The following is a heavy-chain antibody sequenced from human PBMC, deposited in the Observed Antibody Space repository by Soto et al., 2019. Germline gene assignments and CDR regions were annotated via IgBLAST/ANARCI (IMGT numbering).Heavy chain of an antibody. CDR2: IYYSGTT. V-gene: IGHV4-31*03. D-gene: IGHD3-22*01. CDR1: GGSISTGGYY. Sequence: QVQLQESGPGLVKPSQTLSLTCTVSGGSISTGGYYWSWIRQHPGKGLECIGYIYYSGTTYYNPSLKSRVTISVGASKSQFSLRLSSVTAADTGVYYCATNGGYYDSRGPKYFPHWGQGTLVTVSS. CDR3: ATNGGYYDSRGPKYFPH. J-gene: IGHJ1*01.